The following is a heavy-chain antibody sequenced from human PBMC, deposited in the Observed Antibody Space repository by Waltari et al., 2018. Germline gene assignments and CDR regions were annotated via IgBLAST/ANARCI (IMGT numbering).Heavy chain of an antibody. V-gene: IGHV4-38-2*01. D-gene: IGHD5-18*01. CDR2: IYHSGRT. CDR3: ARPVSRVMVRTFDI. J-gene: IGHJ3*02. CDR1: GYSISSGYY. Sequence: QVQLQESGPGLVKPSETLSLTCAVSGYSISSGYYWGWIRQPPGKGLEWIGSIYHSGRTYYNPSLKSRVTISVDTSKNPFSLKLSSVTAADTAVYYCARPVSRVMVRTFDIWGQGTMVTVSS.